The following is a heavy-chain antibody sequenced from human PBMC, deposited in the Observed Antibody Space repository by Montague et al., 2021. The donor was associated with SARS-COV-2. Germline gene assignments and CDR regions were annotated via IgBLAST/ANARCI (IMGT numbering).Heavy chain of an antibody. D-gene: IGHD5-12*01. Sequence: SLRLSCAASGFTFSSYEMNWVRQAPGKGLEWVSYLSSSGVTIYYADSVKGRFTISRDYAKNSLYLQMNSLRAEDTAVYYCARLRGYDYGLLYYYYMDVWGKGTTVTVSS. CDR2: LSSSGVTI. V-gene: IGHV3-48*03. CDR1: GFTFSSYE. J-gene: IGHJ6*03. CDR3: ARLRGYDYGLLYYYYMDV.